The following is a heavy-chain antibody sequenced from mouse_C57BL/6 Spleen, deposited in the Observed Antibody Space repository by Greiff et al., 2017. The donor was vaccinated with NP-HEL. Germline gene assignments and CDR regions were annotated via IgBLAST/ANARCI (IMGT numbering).Heavy chain of an antibody. CDR2: IRLKSDNFAT. Sequence: EVQVEESGGGLVQPGGSMKLFCVASGFTFSNYWMNWVRQSPEKGLEWVAQIRLKSDNFATHYAASVNWRFTISRDDSKSSVYLQMNNLRAEDTGIYYCTKLGRGRYYFDYWGQGTTRTVSS. D-gene: IGHD4-1*01. J-gene: IGHJ2*01. V-gene: IGHV6-3*01. CDR3: TKLGRGRYYFDY. CDR1: GFTFSNYW.